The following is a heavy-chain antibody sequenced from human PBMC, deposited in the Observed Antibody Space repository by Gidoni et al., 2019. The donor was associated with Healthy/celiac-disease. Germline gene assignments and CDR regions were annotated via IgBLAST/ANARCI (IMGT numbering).Heavy chain of an antibody. CDR3: ARDRGSSSPYYFDY. V-gene: IGHV3-33*01. J-gene: IGHJ4*02. D-gene: IGHD6-6*01. Sequence: QVQLVESGGGVVQPGRPLRLSSAASGFTFSSYGMHCVRQAPGKGLEWVAVIWYDGSNKYYADSVKGRFTISRDNSKNTLYLQMNSLRAEDTAVYYCARDRGSSSPYYFDYWGQGTLVTVSS. CDR1: GFTFSSYG. CDR2: IWYDGSNK.